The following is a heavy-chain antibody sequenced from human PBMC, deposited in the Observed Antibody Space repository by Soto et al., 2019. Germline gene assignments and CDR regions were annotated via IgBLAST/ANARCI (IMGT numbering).Heavy chain of an antibody. CDR3: ARESIAARQFDY. CDR2: IIPIFGTA. J-gene: IGHJ4*02. Sequence: ASVKVSCKASGGTFSSYAISWVRQAPGQGLEWMGGIIPIFGTANYAQKFQGRVTITADESTSTAYMELSSLRSEDTAVYYCARESIAARQFDYWGQGTLVTVSS. CDR1: GGTFSSYA. D-gene: IGHD6-6*01. V-gene: IGHV1-69*13.